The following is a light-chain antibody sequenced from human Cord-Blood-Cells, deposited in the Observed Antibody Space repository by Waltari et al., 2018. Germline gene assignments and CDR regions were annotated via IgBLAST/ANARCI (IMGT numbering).Light chain of an antibody. CDR3: QQYDNLPI. Sequence: DIQMTQSPSSLSASVGDRVTITCQASQDISNYLNWYQQKPGKAPKLLIYDASNLETGVPSRFSGSVSGTDFTFTISSLQPEDIATYYCQQYDNLPIFGGGTKVEIK. CDR1: QDISNY. J-gene: IGKJ4*01. CDR2: DAS. V-gene: IGKV1-33*01.